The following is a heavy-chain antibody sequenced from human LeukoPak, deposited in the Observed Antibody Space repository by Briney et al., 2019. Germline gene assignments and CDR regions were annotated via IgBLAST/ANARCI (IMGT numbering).Heavy chain of an antibody. CDR3: ARVRDYGSGTYFDY. Sequence: PSETLSLTCTVSGGSISTYYWSWFRQPPGKGLERIGYIFYGGSTNYNPSLKSRVSISVDTSKNQFSLKLNSVTAADTAVYYCARVRDYGSGTYFDYWGQGTLVTVSS. D-gene: IGHD3-10*01. J-gene: IGHJ4*02. CDR2: IFYGGST. V-gene: IGHV4-59*01. CDR1: GGSISTYY.